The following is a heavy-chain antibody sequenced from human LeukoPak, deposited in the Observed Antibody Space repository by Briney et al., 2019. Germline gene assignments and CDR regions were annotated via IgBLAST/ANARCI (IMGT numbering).Heavy chain of an antibody. V-gene: IGHV3-53*01. CDR3: ARAGDAYYFDY. CDR2: IYSGGST. D-gene: IGHD1-26*01. Sequence: PGGSLRLSCAASGFTFSSYSMNWVRQAPGKGLEWVSVIYSGGSTFYADSVKGRFTVSRDNSKNTLLLQMNSLRAEDTAVYYCARAGDAYYFDYWGQGTLVTVSS. CDR1: GFTFSSYS. J-gene: IGHJ4*02.